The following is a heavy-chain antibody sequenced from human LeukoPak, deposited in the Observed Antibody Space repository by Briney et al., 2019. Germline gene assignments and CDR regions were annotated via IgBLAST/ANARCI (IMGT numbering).Heavy chain of an antibody. J-gene: IGHJ4*02. CDR3: ARGIESYGDYGY. Sequence: SETLSLTCTVSGGSISGSYWSWIRQPPGKGLEWIAYMYNSGSTNYNPSLKSRVTISIDTSKNQFSLKLSSLTAADTAIYYCARGIESYGDYGYWGQGILATVPS. D-gene: IGHD4-17*01. V-gene: IGHV4-59*01. CDR2: MYNSGST. CDR1: GGSISGSY.